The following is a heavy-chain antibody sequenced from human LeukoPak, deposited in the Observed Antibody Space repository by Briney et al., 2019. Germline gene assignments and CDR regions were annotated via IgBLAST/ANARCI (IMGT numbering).Heavy chain of an antibody. J-gene: IGHJ4*02. CDR2: IKQDGSEN. CDR3: ARERYCTRATCYVGVPFDS. V-gene: IGHV3-7*01. D-gene: IGHD2-2*01. CDR1: GFTFNTYY. Sequence: PGGSLRLSCAASGFTFNTYYMTWVRQAPGKGLEWVAGIKQDGSENYYMDSVKGRFTISRDNSRNSLYLQMNSLRAEDTAVYFCARERYCTRATCYVGVPFDSWGQGTLVTVSS.